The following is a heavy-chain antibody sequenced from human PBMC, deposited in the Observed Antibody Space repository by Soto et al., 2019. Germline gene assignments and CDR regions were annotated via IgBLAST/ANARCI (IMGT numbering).Heavy chain of an antibody. CDR3: AKDQPEYGNYYFDY. CDR1: GFTFSSYA. J-gene: IGHJ4*02. CDR2: LNGNDGST. D-gene: IGHD2-2*01. Sequence: EVQLLESGGGLVQPGGSLRLSCAASGFTFSSYAMGWVRQAPVKGMEWVSSLNGNDGSTYYADSMKGRFTFSRDNSLNTLDLQMNSLRADDTAVYYCAKDQPEYGNYYFDYWCQGTLVTVSS. V-gene: IGHV3-23*01.